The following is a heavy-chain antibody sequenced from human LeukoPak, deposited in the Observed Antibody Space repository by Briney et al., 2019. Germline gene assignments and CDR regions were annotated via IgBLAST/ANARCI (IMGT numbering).Heavy chain of an antibody. D-gene: IGHD3-16*02. V-gene: IGHV3-30*18. CDR1: GFTFSSYG. J-gene: IGHJ4*02. CDR3: AKDQMITFGGVIVPPGEY. CDR2: ISYDGSNK. Sequence: PGRSLRLSCAASGFTFSSYGMHWVRQAPGKGLEWVAVISYDGSNKYYADSVKGRFTISRDNSKNTLYLQMNSLRAEDTAVYYCAKDQMITFGGVIVPPGEYWGQGTLVTVSS.